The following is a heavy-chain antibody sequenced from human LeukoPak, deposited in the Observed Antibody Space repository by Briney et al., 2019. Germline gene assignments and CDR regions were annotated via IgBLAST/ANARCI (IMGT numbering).Heavy chain of an antibody. J-gene: IGHJ5*02. CDR3: ARGFAYYYGSGSYYSNRPNWFDP. D-gene: IGHD3-10*01. Sequence: ASVTVSXKASGYTFTSYDINWVRQATGQGLEWVGWMNPNSGNTGYAQKFQGRVTMTRNTSISTAYMELSSLRSEDTAVYYCARGFAYYYGSGSYYSNRPNWFDPWGQGTLVTVSS. V-gene: IGHV1-8*01. CDR2: MNPNSGNT. CDR1: GYTFTSYD.